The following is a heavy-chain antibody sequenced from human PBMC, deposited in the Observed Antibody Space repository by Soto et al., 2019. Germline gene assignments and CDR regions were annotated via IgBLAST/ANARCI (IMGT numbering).Heavy chain of an antibody. Sequence: ASVKVSCKASGYTFTSYGISWVRQAPGQGLEWMGWISAYNGNTNYAQKLQGRVTVTTDTSTSTAYMELRSLRSEDTAVYYCAADLTGYDILTGYYGPDAFDIWGQGTMVTVSS. D-gene: IGHD3-9*01. J-gene: IGHJ3*02. CDR3: AADLTGYDILTGYYGPDAFDI. CDR2: ISAYNGNT. CDR1: GYTFTSYG. V-gene: IGHV1-18*01.